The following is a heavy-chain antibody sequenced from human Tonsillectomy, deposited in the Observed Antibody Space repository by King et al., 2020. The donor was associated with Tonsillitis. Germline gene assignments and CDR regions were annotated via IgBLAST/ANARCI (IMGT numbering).Heavy chain of an antibody. CDR2: IIPIFGTG. V-gene: IGHV1-69*01. Sequence: QLVQSGAEVKKPGSSVKVSCKASGGTFSNYAISWMRQAPGHGLEWMGGIIPIFGTGNYAQKFQGRVTITADESTSTAYMELSSLRSEDTAVYYCARWAGDWYFDLWGRGTLVTVSS. D-gene: IGHD6-19*01. J-gene: IGHJ2*01. CDR3: ARWAGDWYFDL. CDR1: GGTFSNYA.